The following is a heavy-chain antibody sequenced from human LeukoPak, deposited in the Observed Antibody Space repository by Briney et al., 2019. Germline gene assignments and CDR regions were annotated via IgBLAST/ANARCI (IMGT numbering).Heavy chain of an antibody. CDR3: ASSGRIAAAGDPFDY. D-gene: IGHD6-13*01. V-gene: IGHV1-18*01. CDR2: ISAYNGNT. Sequence: ASVKVSCKASGGIFSRYGISWVRLAPGQGLEWMGWISAYNGNTNYAQKLQGRVTMTTDTSTSTAYMELRSLRSDDTAVYYCASSGRIAAAGDPFDYWGQGTLVTVSS. CDR1: GGIFSRYG. J-gene: IGHJ4*02.